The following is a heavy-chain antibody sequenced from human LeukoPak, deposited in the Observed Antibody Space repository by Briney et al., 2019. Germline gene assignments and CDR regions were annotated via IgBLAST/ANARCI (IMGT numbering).Heavy chain of an antibody. D-gene: IGHD3-10*01. V-gene: IGHV3-69-1*01. Sequence: GGSLRLSCAASGFTFSDYYMSWIRQAPGKGLEWVSYISSSSYIYYADSVKGRFTISRDNAKNSLYLQMNSLRAEDTAVYYCARDLMVRGVKPIDVWGKGTTLTVSS. J-gene: IGHJ6*03. CDR3: ARDLMVRGVKPIDV. CDR2: ISSSSYI. CDR1: GFTFSDYY.